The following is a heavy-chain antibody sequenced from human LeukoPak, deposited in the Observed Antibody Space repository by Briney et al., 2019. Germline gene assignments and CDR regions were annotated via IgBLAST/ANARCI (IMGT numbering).Heavy chain of an antibody. CDR2: ISDSGATT. D-gene: IGHD1-26*01. Sequence: GGSLRLSCAASGFIFKQYVMSWVRQAPGKGLEWVSAISDSGATTYYADSVRGRFTISSDDSKNMLYLQMSSLRAEDTAVYYCANSGGSYLSYWGQGTLVTVSS. CDR1: GFIFKQYV. V-gene: IGHV3-23*01. J-gene: IGHJ4*02. CDR3: ANSGGSYLSY.